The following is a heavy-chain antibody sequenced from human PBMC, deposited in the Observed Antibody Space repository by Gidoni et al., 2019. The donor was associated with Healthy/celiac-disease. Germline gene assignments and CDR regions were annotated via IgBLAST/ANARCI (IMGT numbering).Heavy chain of an antibody. J-gene: IGHJ5*02. Sequence: QLQLQESGPGLVKPSETLSLTCTVSGGSISSSSSYWGWIRQPPGKGLEWIGSIYYSGSTYYNPSLTSRVTISVDTSKNQFSLKLSSVTAADTAVYYCARRYYGSDFDPWGQGTLVTVSS. CDR1: GGSISSSSSY. CDR3: ARRYYGSDFDP. D-gene: IGHD3-10*01. V-gene: IGHV4-39*01. CDR2: IYYSGST.